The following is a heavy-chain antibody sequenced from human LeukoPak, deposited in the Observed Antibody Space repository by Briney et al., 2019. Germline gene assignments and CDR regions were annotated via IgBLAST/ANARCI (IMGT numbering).Heavy chain of an antibody. CDR1: GFTFSSYE. D-gene: IGHD1-26*01. CDR3: ARSLVGAPPFGDS. J-gene: IGHJ4*02. V-gene: IGHV3-48*03. Sequence: PGGSLRLSCAASGFTFSSYEMNWVRQAPGEGLEWLSYISTTGTSTYYADSVKGRFTVSRDNAKNSLYLQMNSLRVGDTAVYYCARSLVGAPPFGDSWGQGTLVTVSS. CDR2: ISTTGTST.